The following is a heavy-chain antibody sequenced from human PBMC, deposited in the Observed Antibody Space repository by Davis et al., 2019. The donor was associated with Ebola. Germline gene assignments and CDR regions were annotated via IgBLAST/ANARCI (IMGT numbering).Heavy chain of an antibody. Sequence: PGGSLRLSCAASGFTFSDYYMSWIRQAPGKGLEWVSYISSSGSTIYYADSVKGRFTISRDNAKNSLYLQVNSLRAGDTAVYYCARGSTIFGVDYYYYYGMDVWGQGTTVTVSS. CDR2: ISSSGSTI. CDR1: GFTFSDYY. D-gene: IGHD3-3*01. J-gene: IGHJ6*02. V-gene: IGHV3-11*04. CDR3: ARGSTIFGVDYYYYYGMDV.